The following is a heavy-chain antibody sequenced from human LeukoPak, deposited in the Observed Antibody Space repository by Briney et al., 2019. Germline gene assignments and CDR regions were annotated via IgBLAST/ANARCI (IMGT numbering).Heavy chain of an antibody. J-gene: IGHJ4*02. CDR2: IYPGDSHT. CDR1: GYSFTSYW. Sequence: VESLKISCKGSGYSFTSYWIGLVRQMPGKGLELMWIIYPGDSHTIYSPSFQGHVTISADKSISTSYLQWSSLKASDTAMYYCARQSSSWYYFDYWGQGTLVTVSS. V-gene: IGHV5-51*01. D-gene: IGHD6-13*01. CDR3: ARQSSSWYYFDY.